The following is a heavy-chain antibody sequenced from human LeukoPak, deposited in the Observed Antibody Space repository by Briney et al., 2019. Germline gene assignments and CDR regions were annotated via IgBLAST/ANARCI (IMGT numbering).Heavy chain of an antibody. V-gene: IGHV4-59*01. CDR1: GGSISSYY. J-gene: IGHJ3*02. D-gene: IGHD3-10*01. Sequence: SETLSLTCTVSGGSISSYYWSWIRQPPGEGLEWIGYIYYSGSTNYNPSLKSRVTISVDTSKNQFSLKLSSVTAADTAVYYCARDSGDAFDIWGQGTMVTVSS. CDR3: ARDSGDAFDI. CDR2: IYYSGST.